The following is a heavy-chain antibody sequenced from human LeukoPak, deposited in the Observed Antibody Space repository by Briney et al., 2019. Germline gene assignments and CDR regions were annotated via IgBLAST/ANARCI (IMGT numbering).Heavy chain of an antibody. CDR1: GFILRSHA. CDR2: ISDNGGST. CDR3: AKSVVYYDFWSLPNDY. D-gene: IGHD3-3*01. V-gene: IGHV3-64*04. J-gene: IGHJ4*02. Sequence: GGSLRLSCSASGFILRSHAMHWVRQAPGKGLEYVSRISDNGGSTYYADSVKGRFTISRDNSKNTLFLQMNSLRAEDTAVYYCAKSVVYYDFWSLPNDYWGQGTLVTVSS.